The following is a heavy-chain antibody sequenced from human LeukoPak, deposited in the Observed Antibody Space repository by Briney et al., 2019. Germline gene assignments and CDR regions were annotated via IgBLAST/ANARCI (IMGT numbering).Heavy chain of an antibody. J-gene: IGHJ4*02. D-gene: IGHD6-13*01. CDR1: GFTFSGSA. CDR3: ALSSSWYGGFFDY. Sequence: GGSLRLSCAASGFTFSGSALHWVRQASGKGLEWVGRIRSTANGYATAYAASVKGRFTISRDNSKNTLYLQMNSLRAEDTAVYYCALSSSWYGGFFDYWGQGTLVTVSS. V-gene: IGHV3-73*01. CDR2: IRSTANGYAT.